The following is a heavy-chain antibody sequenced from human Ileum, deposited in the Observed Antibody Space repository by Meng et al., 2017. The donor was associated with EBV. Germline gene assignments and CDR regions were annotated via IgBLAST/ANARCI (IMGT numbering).Heavy chain of an antibody. D-gene: IGHD2-21*01. V-gene: IGHV3-30-3*01. CDR2: ISYDGSKK. Sequence: QVQLVVSGGGVVKPGCSRSVSCAPSGFTFLRYSIHWVGQAPGKGLEWVAVISYDGSKKYYADSVQGRFTISRDNSKNTLYLQMNSLRAEDTAVYYCARRWAEDVVVVSGNWFDPCGQGTLVTVSS. J-gene: IGHJ5*02. CDR3: ARRWAEDVVVVSGNWFDP. CDR1: GFTFLRYS.